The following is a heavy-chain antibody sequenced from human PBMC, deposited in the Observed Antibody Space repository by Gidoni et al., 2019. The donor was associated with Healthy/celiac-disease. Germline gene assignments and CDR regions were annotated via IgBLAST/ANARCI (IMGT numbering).Heavy chain of an antibody. CDR2: IYHSGSS. CDR3: ARDQYPLYFDY. Sequence: QVQLQESGPGLVKHSETLSLTCAVSGYSISSGYYWGWIRHPQGKGLQWIGSIYHSGSSSDTPSLKSRVTISVDTSKNQFSLKLSSVTAADTAVYYCARDQYPLYFDYWGQGTLVTVSS. J-gene: IGHJ4*02. D-gene: IGHD4-4*01. V-gene: IGHV4-38-2*02. CDR1: GYSISSGYY.